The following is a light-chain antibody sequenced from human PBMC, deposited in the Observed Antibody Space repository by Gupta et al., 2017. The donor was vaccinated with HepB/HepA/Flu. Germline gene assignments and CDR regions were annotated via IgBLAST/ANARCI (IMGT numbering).Light chain of an antibody. CDR2: GDS. CDR3: QVWDSFTDHHVV. J-gene: IGLJ2*01. CDR1: DIGSKS. Sequence: SYVLTQPPSVSVAPGKTASITCGGNDIGSKSVHWYQQKPGQAPLLVVYGDSDRPSGIPDRFAGSNAGNTATLIISRVEAGDEADYAGQVWDSFTDHHVVFGGGTKLTVL. V-gene: IGLV3-21*03.